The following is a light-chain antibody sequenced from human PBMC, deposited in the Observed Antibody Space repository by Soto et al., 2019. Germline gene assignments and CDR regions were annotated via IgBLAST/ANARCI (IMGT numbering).Light chain of an antibody. CDR3: QQTYTTPFT. Sequence: DIQMTQSPSSLSASVGERVTITCRASQSINRYINWYQQKPGKAPKLLINAASSLQSGVPSRFSGSGSGTDFTLTISNLQPEDFATYYCQQTYTTPFTFGPGTKVDI. J-gene: IGKJ3*01. V-gene: IGKV1-39*01. CDR2: AAS. CDR1: QSINRY.